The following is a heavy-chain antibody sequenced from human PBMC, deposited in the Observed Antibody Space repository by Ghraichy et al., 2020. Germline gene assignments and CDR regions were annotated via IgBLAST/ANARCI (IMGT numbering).Heavy chain of an antibody. D-gene: IGHD3-16*02. Sequence: SETLSLTCAISGDSVSSNSAAWNWIRQSPSRGLEWLGRTYYRSKWYNDYAVSVKSRITINPDTSKNQFSLQLNSVTHEDTAVYYCARDNWYYDYVWGSYRPNWFDPWGQGTLVTVSS. J-gene: IGHJ5*02. CDR1: GDSVSSNSAA. V-gene: IGHV6-1*01. CDR3: ARDNWYYDYVWGSYRPNWFDP. CDR2: TYYRSKWYN.